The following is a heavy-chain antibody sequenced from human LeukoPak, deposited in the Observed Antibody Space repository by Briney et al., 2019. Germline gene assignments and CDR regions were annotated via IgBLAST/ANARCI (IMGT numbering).Heavy chain of an antibody. CDR1: GGSFSGYY. J-gene: IGHJ4*02. CDR2: INHSGGT. D-gene: IGHD2-2*01. CDR3: ARSFREYCSSTSCQSSNSPNDY. V-gene: IGHV4-34*01. Sequence: SETLSLTCAVYGGSFSGYYWSWIRQPPGKGLEWIGEINHSGGTNYNPSLKSRVTISVDTSKNQFSLKLSSVTAADTAVYYCARSFREYCSSTSCQSSNSPNDYWGQGTLVTVSS.